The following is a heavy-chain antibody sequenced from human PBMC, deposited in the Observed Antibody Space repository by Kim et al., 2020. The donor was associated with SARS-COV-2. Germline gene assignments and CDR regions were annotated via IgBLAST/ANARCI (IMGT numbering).Heavy chain of an antibody. CDR1: GFTLNNHS. CDR2: IPYDGSYK. V-gene: IGHV3-30-3*01. CDR3: ARGAGTGAWLIDY. J-gene: IGHJ4*02. Sequence: GGSLRLSCVASGFTLNNHSMHWVRQAPGKVLEWVAVIPYDGSYKKYADSVKGRSTLSRDNSKNTLYLQIDSLRTEDTAVYYCARGAGTGAWLIDYWGQGTLVTVSS. D-gene: IGHD3-9*01.